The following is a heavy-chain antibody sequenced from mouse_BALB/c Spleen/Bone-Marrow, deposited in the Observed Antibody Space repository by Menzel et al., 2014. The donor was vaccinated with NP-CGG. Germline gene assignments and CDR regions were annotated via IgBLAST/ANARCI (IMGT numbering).Heavy chain of an antibody. CDR2: IDPSDSET. CDR1: GYTFTRYW. J-gene: IGHJ3*01. D-gene: IGHD2-1*01. V-gene: IGHV1-69*02. Sequence: VQLQQSGAEVVKPGAPVKLSCKASGYTFTRYWMHWVRQRPGRGLEWIGMIDPSDSETHYNHEFKDKATLTVDKSSSTAYIQLSSLTSEDSAVYFCARSGGNYVAWFVYWGQGTLVTVSP. CDR3: ARSGGNYVAWFVY.